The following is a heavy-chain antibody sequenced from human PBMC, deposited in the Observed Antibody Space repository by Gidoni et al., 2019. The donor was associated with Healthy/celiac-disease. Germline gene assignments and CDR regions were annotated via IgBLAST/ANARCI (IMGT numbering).Heavy chain of an antibody. D-gene: IGHD4-17*01. Sequence: EVQLVESGGGLGKPGGSVRPSCAAAGSAFGSYRMNWVRQAPGKGLGWVASISSSSSYIYYADSVKGRFTISRDNAKNSLYLQMNSLRAEDTAVYYCARDRPRGDYAPPVFDYWGQGTLVTVSS. V-gene: IGHV3-21*01. CDR2: ISSSSSYI. J-gene: IGHJ4*02. CDR1: GSAFGSYR. CDR3: ARDRPRGDYAPPVFDY.